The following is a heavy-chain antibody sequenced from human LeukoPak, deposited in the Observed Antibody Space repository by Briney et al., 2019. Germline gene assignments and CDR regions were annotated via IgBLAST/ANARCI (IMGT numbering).Heavy chain of an antibody. J-gene: IGHJ6*02. CDR2: ISWNSGSI. Sequence: GGSLRLSCAASGFTFDDYAMHWVRQAPGKGLEWVSGISWNSGSIGYADSVKGRFTISRDNAKNSLYLQMNSLRAEDTALYYCAKAASFSYYYGMDVWGQGTTVTVSS. CDR1: GFTFDDYA. CDR3: AKAASFSYYYGMDV. V-gene: IGHV3-9*01.